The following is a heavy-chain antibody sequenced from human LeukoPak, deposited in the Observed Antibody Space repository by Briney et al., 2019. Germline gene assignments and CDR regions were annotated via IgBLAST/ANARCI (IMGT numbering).Heavy chain of an antibody. V-gene: IGHV4-61*02. J-gene: IGHJ5*02. D-gene: IGHD3-10*01. Sequence: SETLSLTCTVPGGSISSGDYYWTWIRQPAGKGLEWIGRIHTTGGTSYNPSLKNRVTISVDTSKHQLSLKLSSVTAEDTAVYYCARDRGISAARGVPSWFDPWGQGTLVTVSS. CDR2: IHTTGGT. CDR1: GGSISSGDYY. CDR3: ARDRGISAARGVPSWFDP.